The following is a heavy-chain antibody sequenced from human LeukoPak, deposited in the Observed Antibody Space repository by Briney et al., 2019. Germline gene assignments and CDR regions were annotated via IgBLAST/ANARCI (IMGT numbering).Heavy chain of an antibody. J-gene: IGHJ3*02. V-gene: IGHV3-21*01. Sequence: KTGGSLRLSCAASGFTFSSYSMNWVRQAPGKGLEWVSSISSSSSYIYYADSVKGRFTISRDNAKNTLYLQMNSLRAEDTAVYYCARVGWELGTDAFDIWGQGTMVTVSS. D-gene: IGHD7-27*01. CDR2: ISSSSSYI. CDR3: ARVGWELGTDAFDI. CDR1: GFTFSSYS.